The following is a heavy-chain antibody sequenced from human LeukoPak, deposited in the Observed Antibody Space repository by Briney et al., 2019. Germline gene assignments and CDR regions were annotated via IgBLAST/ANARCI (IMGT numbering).Heavy chain of an antibody. CDR2: IYTSGST. Sequence: SETLTLTCTVSGGSISSYYWSWIRQPAGEGLEWIGRIYTSGSTNYNPSLKSRVTMSVDTSKNQFSLKLSSVTAADTAVYYCARILWFGELYYFDYWGQGTLVTVSS. CDR1: GGSISSYY. CDR3: ARILWFGELYYFDY. V-gene: IGHV4-4*07. J-gene: IGHJ4*02. D-gene: IGHD3-10*01.